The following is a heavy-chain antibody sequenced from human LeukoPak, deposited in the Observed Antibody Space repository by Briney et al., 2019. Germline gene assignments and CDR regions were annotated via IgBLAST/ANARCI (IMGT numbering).Heavy chain of an antibody. CDR3: AREYGSGVYYFDY. Sequence: SVKVSCKASGGTFSSYAISWVRQAPGQGLEWMGRIIPILGIANYAQKFQGRVTITADKSTSTAYMELSSLRSEDTAVYYCAREYGSGVYYFDYWAREPWSPSPQ. D-gene: IGHD3-10*01. CDR1: GGTFSSYA. J-gene: IGHJ4*02. CDR2: IIPILGIA. V-gene: IGHV1-69*04.